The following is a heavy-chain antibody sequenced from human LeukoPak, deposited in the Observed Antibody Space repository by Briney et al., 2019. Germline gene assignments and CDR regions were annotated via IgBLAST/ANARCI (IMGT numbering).Heavy chain of an antibody. D-gene: IGHD2-2*01. V-gene: IGHV4-30-2*01. Sequence: PSETLSLTCTVSGGSISSGGYYWSCIRQPPGKGLECIGYIYHSGSTYYNPSLKSRVTISVDRSKHQFSLKLTSVSAADTAVYFCARAANAWYYFDYWGQGTLVTVSS. J-gene: IGHJ4*02. CDR1: GGSISSGGYY. CDR3: ARAANAWYYFDY. CDR2: IYHSGST.